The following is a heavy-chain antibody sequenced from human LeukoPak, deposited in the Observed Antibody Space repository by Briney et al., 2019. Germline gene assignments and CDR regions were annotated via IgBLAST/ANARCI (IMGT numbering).Heavy chain of an antibody. CDR1: GYTFTSYG. CDR3: ARGYSSSSGASIPSYYYYYYGMDV. V-gene: IGHV1-69*13. D-gene: IGHD6-6*01. Sequence: SVKVSCKASGYTFTSYGISWVRQAPGQGLEWMGWIIPIFGTANYAQKFQGRVTITADESTSTAYMELSSLRSEDTAVYYCARGYSSSSGASIPSYYYYYYGMDVWGQGTTVTVSS. J-gene: IGHJ6*02. CDR2: IIPIFGTA.